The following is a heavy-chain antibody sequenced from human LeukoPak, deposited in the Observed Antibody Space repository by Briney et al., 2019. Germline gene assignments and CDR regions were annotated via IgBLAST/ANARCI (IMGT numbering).Heavy chain of an antibody. CDR1: GFPFDDYA. CDR2: ISWRSTSM. Sequence: GRSLRLSCSASGFPFDDYAMHWVRQAPGKGLEWVSGISWRSTSMVYADSVKGRFTISRDNAKNSLYLQMNSLRAEDTALYYCARDLAAAGTGPFGYWGQGTLVTVSS. J-gene: IGHJ4*02. CDR3: ARDLAAAGTGPFGY. D-gene: IGHD6-13*01. V-gene: IGHV3-9*01.